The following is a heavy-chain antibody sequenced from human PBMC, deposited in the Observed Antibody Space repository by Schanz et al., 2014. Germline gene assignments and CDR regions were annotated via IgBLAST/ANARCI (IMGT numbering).Heavy chain of an antibody. J-gene: IGHJ4*02. V-gene: IGHV3-53*01. CDR2: MYINSGST. CDR3: AKYRYSVFDFDY. CDR1: GFTVNTNY. Sequence: DVQVVESGGDLVQPGGSLRLSCAASGFTVNTNYMSWVRQAPGKGLEWISSMYINSGSTQYADSVKGRFIISRDSSKNTLFLQMNSLRAEDTAIYYCAKYRYSVFDFDYWGQGTLVTVSS. D-gene: IGHD3-16*02.